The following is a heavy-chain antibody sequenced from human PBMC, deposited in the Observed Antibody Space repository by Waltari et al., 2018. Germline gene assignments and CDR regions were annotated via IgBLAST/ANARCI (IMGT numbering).Heavy chain of an antibody. Sequence: EVHLVKSGGGLVQPRGSLRVYCAASGLTFSNHKMGWLRQAPGKGLEWVSINNVSTGASHYADSWKGRFSISRDNPKNTLYLQMNSLRAEDTAVYYCAKGGIEARLTDYWGQGTLVTVAS. V-gene: IGHV3-23*04. D-gene: IGHD5-12*01. CDR1: GLTFSNHK. CDR2: NNVSTGAS. J-gene: IGHJ4*02. CDR3: AKGGIEARLTDY.